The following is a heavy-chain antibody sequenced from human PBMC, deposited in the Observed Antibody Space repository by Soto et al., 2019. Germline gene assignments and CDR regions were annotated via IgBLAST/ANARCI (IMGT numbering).Heavy chain of an antibody. J-gene: IGHJ4*02. Sequence: QVQLQQWGAGLLKPSETLSLTCAVYGGSFSGYYWSWIRQSPGKGLEWIGQINHSGSTNYNPPLKSRVTISVDTSKNQFSLKLNYMTAADTAVYYCASQALDTAIFDYWGQGTLVTVSS. CDR3: ASQALDTAIFDY. CDR2: INHSGST. D-gene: IGHD5-18*01. CDR1: GGSFSGYY. V-gene: IGHV4-34*01.